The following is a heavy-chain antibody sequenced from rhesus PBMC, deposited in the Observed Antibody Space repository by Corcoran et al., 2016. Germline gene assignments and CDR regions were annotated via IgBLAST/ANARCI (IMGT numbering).Heavy chain of an antibody. CDR3: ARRPGDSSGWSPYGLDS. J-gene: IGHJ6*01. CDR2: IYWDDDK. Sequence: QVTLKESGPALLKSTQTLTLTCSFSGFSLTTTAVGVGWIRQPQGKALEWLELIYWDDDKRYSTSLKNRLTIFKDTSNNQVVLIRTTMDPVDKATYYCARRPGDSSGWSPYGLDSWGQGVGVTVSS. CDR1: GFSLTTTAVG. V-gene: IGHV2-174*01. D-gene: IGHD6S26*01.